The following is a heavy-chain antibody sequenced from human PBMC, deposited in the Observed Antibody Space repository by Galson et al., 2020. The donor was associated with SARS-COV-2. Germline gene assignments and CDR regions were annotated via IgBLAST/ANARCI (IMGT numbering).Heavy chain of an antibody. V-gene: IGHV3-33*01. CDR2: ICNDGKNQ. CDR3: AREIRPQQWLVRGDPFDL. D-gene: IGHD6-19*01. J-gene: IGHJ3*01. CDR1: GFTFNDYA. Sequence: GESLKISCAASGFTFNDYAIHWVRQAPGKGLEWVSFICNDGKNQYYTDSVKGLFTISRDNSKNTVYLQMNSLRADDTAMYYCAREIRPQQWLVRGDPFDLWGQGTILTVSS.